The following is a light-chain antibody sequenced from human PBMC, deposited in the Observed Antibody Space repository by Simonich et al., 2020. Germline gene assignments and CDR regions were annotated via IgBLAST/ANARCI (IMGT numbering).Light chain of an antibody. Sequence: NFMLTQPHSVSESPGKTVTISCTRSSGSLASNDVQCYQQRPGSSPPTVIYEENQRPSGVPDRFSGSIDSSSNSASLTISGLKTEDEADYYCQSYDSSNWVFGGGTKLTVL. V-gene: IGLV6-57*01. J-gene: IGLJ3*02. CDR2: EEN. CDR1: SGSLASND. CDR3: QSYDSSNWV.